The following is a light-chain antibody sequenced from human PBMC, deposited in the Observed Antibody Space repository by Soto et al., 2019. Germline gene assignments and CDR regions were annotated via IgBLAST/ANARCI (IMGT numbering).Light chain of an antibody. V-gene: IGKV1-39*01. J-gene: IGKJ3*01. Sequence: DIQMTQSPSSLSASVGDRVTITCRASQSISSYLNWYQQKPGKAPKLLIYASSSLQSGVPSRFSGNGSGTDFTLTISSLQPEDFATYYCQQSYSTPVTFGPGTTVHI. CDR2: ASS. CDR3: QQSYSTPVT. CDR1: QSISSY.